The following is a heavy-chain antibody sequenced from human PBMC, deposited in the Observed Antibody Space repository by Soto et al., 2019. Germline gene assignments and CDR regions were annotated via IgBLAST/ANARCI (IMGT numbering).Heavy chain of an antibody. CDR2: INSDGSST. CDR3: ASPDYGNAFDI. CDR1: GFTFSSYW. D-gene: IGHD4-17*01. J-gene: IGHJ3*02. Sequence: GGSLRLSCAASGFTFSSYWMHWVRQAPGKGLVWVSRINSDGSSTSYADSVKGRFTISRDNAKNTLYLQMNSLRAEDTAVYYCASPDYGNAFDIWGQGTMVTVSS. V-gene: IGHV3-74*01.